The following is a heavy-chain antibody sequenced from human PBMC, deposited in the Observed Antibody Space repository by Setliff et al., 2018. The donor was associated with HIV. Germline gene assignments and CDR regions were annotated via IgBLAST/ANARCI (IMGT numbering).Heavy chain of an antibody. Sequence: SETLSLTCAVSGGSISSNWWSWVRQSPGKGLEWIGEIYHSGSTHYNPSLQSRVTISVDKSKNQFSLKLNSVTAADTAVYYCARQGDGYNLYHVYYFDYWGQGTLVTVSS. CDR3: ARQGDGYNLYHVYYFDY. V-gene: IGHV4-4*02. D-gene: IGHD5-12*01. CDR2: IYHSGST. CDR1: GGSISSNW. J-gene: IGHJ4*02.